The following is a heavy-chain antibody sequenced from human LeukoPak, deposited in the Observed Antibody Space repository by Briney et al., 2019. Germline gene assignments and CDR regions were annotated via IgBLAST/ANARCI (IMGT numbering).Heavy chain of an antibody. CDR3: ARATMTTVSGNWFDP. Sequence: SGTLSLTCAVSGGSISSSNWWSWVRQPPGKGLEWIGEIYHSGSTNYNPSLKSRVTISVDKSKNQFSLKLSSVTAADTAVYYCARATMTTVSGNWFDPWGQGTLVTVSS. J-gene: IGHJ5*02. CDR2: IYHSGST. V-gene: IGHV4-4*02. D-gene: IGHD4-17*01. CDR1: GGSISSSNW.